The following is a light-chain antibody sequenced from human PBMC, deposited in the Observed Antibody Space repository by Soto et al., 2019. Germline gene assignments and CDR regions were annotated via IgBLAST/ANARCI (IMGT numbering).Light chain of an antibody. J-gene: IGKJ3*01. Sequence: EVVMTQSPATLSVSPGERATLSCRASQSVSSNLAWYQLRPGQAPRLLIYGASTRATGIPARFSGSGSGTEFTLIISSLQSEDFALYYCQQYNKWPLFTFGPGTRVDIK. V-gene: IGKV3-15*01. CDR2: GAS. CDR1: QSVSSN. CDR3: QQYNKWPLFT.